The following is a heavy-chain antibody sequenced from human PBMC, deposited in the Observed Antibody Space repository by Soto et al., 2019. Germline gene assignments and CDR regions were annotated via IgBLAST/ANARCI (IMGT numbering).Heavy chain of an antibody. CDR1: GYSFTSYW. D-gene: IGHD2-15*01. Sequence: GESLKISCKGSGYSFTSYWISWVRQMPGKGLEWMGRIDPSDSYTNYSPSFQGHVTISADKSISTAYLQWSSLKASDTAMYYCARRLLGYCSGGSCESSYYYYGMDVWGQGTTVTVSS. J-gene: IGHJ6*02. CDR2: IDPSDSYT. CDR3: ARRLLGYCSGGSCESSYYYYGMDV. V-gene: IGHV5-10-1*01.